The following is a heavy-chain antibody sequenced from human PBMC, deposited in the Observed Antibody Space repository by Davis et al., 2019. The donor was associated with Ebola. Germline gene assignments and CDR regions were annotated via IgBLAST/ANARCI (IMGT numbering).Heavy chain of an antibody. V-gene: IGHV4-59*01. CDR2: INYSGNT. J-gene: IGHJ6*02. CDR1: SGSISSYY. Sequence: SETLSLTCTVSSGSISSYYWSWIRQPPGKGLEWIGYINYSGNTKYNPSLKSRVSISVDTSKNQFSLKLSSVTAADTAVYYCARQNGDSRFDHYYGMDVWGQGTTVTVSS. CDR3: ARQNGDSRFDHYYGMDV. D-gene: IGHD4-17*01.